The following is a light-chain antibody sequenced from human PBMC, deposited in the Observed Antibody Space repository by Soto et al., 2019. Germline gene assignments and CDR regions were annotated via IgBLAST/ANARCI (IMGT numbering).Light chain of an antibody. J-gene: IGKJ5*01. Sequence: AIQMTQSPSSLSASVGDRVTITCRASQGIRNDLGWYQQKPGKAPKLLIYAASSLQSGVPSRFSGSGSGTDFTLTISSLQSEDFAVYYCQQYKNWPLFGQGTRLEIK. CDR2: AAS. CDR3: QQYKNWPL. V-gene: IGKV1-6*01. CDR1: QGIRND.